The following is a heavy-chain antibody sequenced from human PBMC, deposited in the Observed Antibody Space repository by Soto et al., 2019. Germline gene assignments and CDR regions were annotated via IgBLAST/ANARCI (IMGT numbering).Heavy chain of an antibody. Sequence: QMQLVQSGPEVKKPGTSVKVSCKASGFTFTSSAVQWVRQARGQRLEWLGWIVVGSGNTNYAQKFQERVPIRRDMSTSTAYMELSSLRSEDTAVYFCAALGGSGSSYWGQGTLVSVSS. D-gene: IGHD3-10*01. V-gene: IGHV1-58*01. J-gene: IGHJ4*02. CDR3: AALGGSGSSY. CDR1: GFTFTSSA. CDR2: IVVGSGNT.